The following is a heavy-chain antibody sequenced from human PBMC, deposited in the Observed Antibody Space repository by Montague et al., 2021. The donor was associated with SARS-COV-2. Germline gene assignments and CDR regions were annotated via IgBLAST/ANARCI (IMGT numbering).Heavy chain of an antibody. V-gene: IGHV4-38-2*02. J-gene: IGHJ4*02. Sequence: SETLSLTCTVSGGSISSGSYWGWIRQPPGKGLEWIGTSDHSGITYYSPSLNSRVTISLDTSKNQFSLNLDSVTASDTAMYYCARVISAVAGANFYFDYWGQGTRVTVSS. CDR3: ARVISAVAGANFYFDY. D-gene: IGHD4/OR15-4a*01. CDR1: GGSISSGSY. CDR2: SDHSGIT.